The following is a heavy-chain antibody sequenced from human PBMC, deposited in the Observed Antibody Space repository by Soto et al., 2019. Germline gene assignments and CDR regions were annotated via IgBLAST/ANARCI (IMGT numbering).Heavy chain of an antibody. J-gene: IGHJ5*02. CDR2: ISSSSSYI. CDR3: ARDLIDYYDSSAPPA. Sequence: GGSLRLSCAASGFTFSSYSMNWVRQAPGKGLEWVSSISSSSSYIYYADSVKGRFTISRDNAKNSLYLQMNSLRAEDTAVYYCARDLIDYYDSSAPPAWGQGTLVTVSS. D-gene: IGHD3-22*01. V-gene: IGHV3-21*01. CDR1: GFTFSSYS.